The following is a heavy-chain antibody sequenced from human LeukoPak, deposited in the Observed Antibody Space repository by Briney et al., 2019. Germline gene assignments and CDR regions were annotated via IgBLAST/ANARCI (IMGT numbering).Heavy chain of an antibody. CDR3: AKDLSTSCSYFDY. V-gene: IGHV3-23*01. D-gene: IGHD2-2*01. Sequence: GGSLRLSCAASGFTFSTFAMIWVRQPPGKGLEWVPSIFPSGGEIHYADSVKGRFTISRDNSKNTLYLQMNSLRAEDTAVYYCAKDLSTSCSYFDYWGQGTLVTVSS. CDR1: GFTFSTFA. J-gene: IGHJ4*02. CDR2: IFPSGGEI.